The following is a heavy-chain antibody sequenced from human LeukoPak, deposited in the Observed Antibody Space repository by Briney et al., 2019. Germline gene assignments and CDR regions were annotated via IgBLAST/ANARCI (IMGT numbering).Heavy chain of an antibody. Sequence: GGSLRLSCAAPGFTFDDYAMHWVRQVPGKGLEWFAGINWNSASIGYADSVKGRFTISRDNAKNSLYLQMNSLRAEDTAMYYCARAPGIHYDSTVIAHWGQGTLVTVSS. CDR2: INWNSASI. CDR3: ARAPGIHYDSTVIAH. J-gene: IGHJ4*02. V-gene: IGHV3-9*01. CDR1: GFTFDDYA. D-gene: IGHD3-22*01.